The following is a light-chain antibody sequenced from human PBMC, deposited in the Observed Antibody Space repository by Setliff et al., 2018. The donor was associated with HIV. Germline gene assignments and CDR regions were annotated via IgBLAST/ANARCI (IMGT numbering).Light chain of an antibody. CDR1: GRHRYQI. Sequence: PVLTQSSSASASLGSSVKLTCTLSGRHRYQIVTWLQQRPGTAPRFLMKVEVGGTYTKAGGVPDRFSGSSSGAERHLTISNLQSEDEADYYCETWDSNTLVFAGGTKVTVL. CDR3: ETWDSNTLV. CDR2: VEVGGTY. J-gene: IGLJ3*02. V-gene: IGLV4-60*03.